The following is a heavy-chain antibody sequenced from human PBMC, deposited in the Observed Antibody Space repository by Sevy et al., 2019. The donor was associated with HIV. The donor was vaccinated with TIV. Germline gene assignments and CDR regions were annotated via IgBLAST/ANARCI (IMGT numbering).Heavy chain of an antibody. CDR2: IYYSGST. CDR3: ARDRHQLVHPLLTGMDL. Sequence: SETLSLTCTVSGGSISSGGYYWSWIRQHPGKGLEWIGCIYYSGSTYYNPSLKSRISIFVDTSKKQFSLNLTSAIAADTAVYYCARDRHQLVHPLLTGMDLWGQGITVTVSS. J-gene: IGHJ6*01. D-gene: IGHD6-13*01. V-gene: IGHV4-31*03. CDR1: GGSISSGGYY.